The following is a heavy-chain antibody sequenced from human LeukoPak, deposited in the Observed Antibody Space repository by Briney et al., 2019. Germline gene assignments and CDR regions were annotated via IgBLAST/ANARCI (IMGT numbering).Heavy chain of an antibody. Sequence: PGGSLRLSCAASGLTFNTYGMHWVRQTPGKGLEWVAVISSGGTDEHYAESVKGRFAISRDNSQNTLYLQMNSLRAEDTAVYYCAKDKKLELPDYWGQGTLVTVSS. CDR3: AKDKKLELPDY. CDR1: GLTFNTYG. D-gene: IGHD1-7*01. J-gene: IGHJ4*02. CDR2: ISSGGTDE. V-gene: IGHV3-30*18.